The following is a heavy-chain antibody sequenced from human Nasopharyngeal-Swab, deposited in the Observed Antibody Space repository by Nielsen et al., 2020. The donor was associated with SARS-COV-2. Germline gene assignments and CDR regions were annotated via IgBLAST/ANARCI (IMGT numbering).Heavy chain of an antibody. Sequence: GGSLRLSCAVSGFTFSDSWIHWVRQAPGKGLVWVSRINSDGSRTGYADSVKGRFTISRDNAKNTLSLQMNSLRAEDTAVYYCARDFDKTGDWGQGTLVTVSS. V-gene: IGHV3-74*01. CDR1: GFTFSDSW. CDR3: ARDFDKTGD. J-gene: IGHJ4*02. CDR2: INSDGSRT. D-gene: IGHD7-27*01.